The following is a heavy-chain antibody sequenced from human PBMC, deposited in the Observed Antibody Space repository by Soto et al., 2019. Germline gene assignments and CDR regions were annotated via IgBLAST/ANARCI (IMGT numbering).Heavy chain of an antibody. Sequence: EVQLLESGGGLVQPGGSLRLSCAASGFTFSSCAMSWVRQAPGKGLEWVSAISGSGGSTHYADSVKGRFTISRDNSKNTLYLQMNSMRAEDTAVYYRARTITIFGVVTPFDYWGQGTLVTISS. CDR3: ARTITIFGVVTPFDY. CDR1: GFTFSSCA. J-gene: IGHJ4*02. V-gene: IGHV3-23*01. CDR2: ISGSGGST. D-gene: IGHD3-3*01.